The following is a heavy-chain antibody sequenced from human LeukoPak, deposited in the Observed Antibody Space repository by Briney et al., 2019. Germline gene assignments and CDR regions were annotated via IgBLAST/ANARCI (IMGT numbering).Heavy chain of an antibody. V-gene: IGHV1-69*13. Sequence: ASVKVSCKASGGTFSSYAISWVRQAPGQGLEWMGGIIPIFGTANYAQKFQGRVTITADESTSTAYMELRSLRSEDTAVYYCARDRCGCRLRMDVLGQGTTVTVSS. CDR3: ARDRCGCRLRMDV. CDR2: IIPIFGTA. CDR1: GGTFSSYA. J-gene: IGHJ6*02. D-gene: IGHD4-17*01.